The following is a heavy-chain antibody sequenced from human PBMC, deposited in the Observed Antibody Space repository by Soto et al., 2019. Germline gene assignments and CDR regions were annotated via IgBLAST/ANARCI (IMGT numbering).Heavy chain of an antibody. Sequence: QVQLVESGGGVVQPGRSLRLSCGGSGFTFSGYGMHWVRQAPGKGLEWVAIISSDGINKDYLDSVKGRFTISRDNSKNTLYLQMNSLRAEDTAKYYCAKEIAQVQMASLAGWGQGTLVTVSS. CDR2: ISSDGINK. CDR1: GFTFSGYG. V-gene: IGHV3-30*18. D-gene: IGHD5-12*01. CDR3: AKEIAQVQMASLAG. J-gene: IGHJ4*02.